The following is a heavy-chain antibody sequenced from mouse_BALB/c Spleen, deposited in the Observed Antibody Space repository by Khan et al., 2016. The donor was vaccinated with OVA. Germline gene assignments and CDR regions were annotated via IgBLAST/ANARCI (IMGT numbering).Heavy chain of an antibody. V-gene: IGHV2-3*01. D-gene: IGHD2-3*01. Sequence: QVQLKQSGPGLVAPSQSLSIACTVSGFSLISYGVNWVRQPPGKGLEWLGVIWGDGNTNYHSALISRLSISKDNSKSQVFLKLNSLQTDDTATYYCAKFDGIFYAVDYWGQGTSVTVSS. J-gene: IGHJ4*01. CDR1: GFSLISYG. CDR2: IWGDGNT. CDR3: AKFDGIFYAVDY.